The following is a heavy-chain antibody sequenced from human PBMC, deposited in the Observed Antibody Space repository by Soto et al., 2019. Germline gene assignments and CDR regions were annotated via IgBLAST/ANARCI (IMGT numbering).Heavy chain of an antibody. V-gene: IGHV1-69*02. J-gene: IGHJ4*02. CDR2: INPILSMS. D-gene: IGHD3-10*01. CDR1: GDTFNFYS. CDR3: ASSYGSGYRAFDS. Sequence: QVQLVQSGAEVKKPGSSVRVSCKASGDTFNFYSINWVRQAPGLGLEWMGRINPILSMSNYAQRFQGRVTXTXEXTTSTAYMELSSLRSEDTAMYYCASSYGSGYRAFDSWGQGALVTVSS.